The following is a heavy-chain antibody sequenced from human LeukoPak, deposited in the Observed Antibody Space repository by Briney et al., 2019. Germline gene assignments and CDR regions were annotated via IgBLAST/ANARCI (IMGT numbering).Heavy chain of an antibody. CDR3: AKDSGWRFDH. D-gene: IGHD6-19*01. V-gene: IGHV6-1*01. Sequence: SQTLSLTCAISGDSVSSNSAAWNWIRQSPSRGLEWLGRTYYNSKWYNDYTVSLKSRITINPDTSKNQFSLQLNSVTPEDTAVYYCAKDSGWRFDHWGQGTLVTVTS. CDR2: TYYNSKWYN. CDR1: GDSVSSNSAA. J-gene: IGHJ4*02.